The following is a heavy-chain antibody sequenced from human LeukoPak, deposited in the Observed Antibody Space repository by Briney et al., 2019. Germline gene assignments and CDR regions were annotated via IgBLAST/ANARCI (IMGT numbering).Heavy chain of an antibody. CDR2: IYSGGST. J-gene: IGHJ4*02. CDR1: GFTVSSNY. CDR3: ARGGYCSNSSCYLDY. D-gene: IGHD2-2*01. Sequence: PGGSLRLSCAASGFTVSSNYMSWVRQAPGKGLEWVSVIYSGGSTYYADSVKGRFTISRDNSKNTLYLQMNSLRAEDTAVYYCARGGYCSNSSCYLDYWGPGTLVTVSS. V-gene: IGHV3-66*01.